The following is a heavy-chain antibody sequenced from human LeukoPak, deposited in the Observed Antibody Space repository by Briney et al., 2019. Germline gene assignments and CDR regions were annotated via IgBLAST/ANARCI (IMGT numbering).Heavy chain of an antibody. D-gene: IGHD6-13*01. CDR3: ARASSSPAPDAFDI. V-gene: IGHV3-11*01. CDR1: GFTFSDYY. CDR2: ISSSGSTI. J-gene: IGHJ3*02. Sequence: GGSLRLSCAASGFTFSDYYMSWIRQAPGKGLEWVSYISSSGSTIYYADSVKGRFTISRDNAKNSLYLQMNSLRAEDTAVYYCARASSSPAPDAFDIWGQGTMVTVSS.